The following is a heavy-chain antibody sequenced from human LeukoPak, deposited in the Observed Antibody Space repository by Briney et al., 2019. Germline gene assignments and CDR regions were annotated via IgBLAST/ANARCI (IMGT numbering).Heavy chain of an antibody. D-gene: IGHD4/OR15-4a*01. V-gene: IGHV3-23*01. CDR2: ISVSGGST. J-gene: IGHJ3*02. CDR1: GFTFSSYA. CDR3: KKTSKEVVLGDAFDI. Sequence: GGSLRLSCAASGFTFSSYAMSWVRQAPGKGLWCVSDISVSGGSTYYADSVKGGFSISRDNSKTTLYQKMNSLGDEDTAVYYCKKTSKEVVLGDAFDIWGQGTMVTVSS.